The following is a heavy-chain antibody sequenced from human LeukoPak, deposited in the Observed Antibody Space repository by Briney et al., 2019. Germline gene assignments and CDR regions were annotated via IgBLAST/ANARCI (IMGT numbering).Heavy chain of an antibody. J-gene: IGHJ4*02. CDR3: ARDSPWRDYHDY. CDR1: GFTFISYW. V-gene: IGHV3-7*03. Sequence: GSLRLSCAASGFTFISYWMSWVRQAPGKGLEWVANIKQDGSEKYYVDSVKGRFTISRDNAKNSLYLQMNSLRAEDTAVYYCARDSPWRDYHDYWGQGTLVTVSS. CDR2: IKQDGSEK.